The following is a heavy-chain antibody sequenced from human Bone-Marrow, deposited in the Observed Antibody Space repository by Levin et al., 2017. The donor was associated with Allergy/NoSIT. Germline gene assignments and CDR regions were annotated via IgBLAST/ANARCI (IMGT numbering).Heavy chain of an antibody. Sequence: SETLSLTCAVSGDSVSSSNWWSWVRQTPGKGLEWIGEIFHSGTTNYNPSLKSRVTISVDKSKNQFSLKLSSLTAADTAVYYCARICSSGSCYGGHLDYWGQGTLVTVSS. V-gene: IGHV4-4*02. J-gene: IGHJ4*02. CDR2: IFHSGTT. CDR1: GDSVSSSNW. D-gene: IGHD2-2*01. CDR3: ARICSSGSCYGGHLDY.